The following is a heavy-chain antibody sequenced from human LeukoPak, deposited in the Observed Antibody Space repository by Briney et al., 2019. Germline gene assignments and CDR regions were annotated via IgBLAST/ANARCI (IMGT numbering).Heavy chain of an antibody. CDR3: ARKVESLDYYYMDV. CDR1: GFTFSSYA. CDR2: ISGSGGRT. V-gene: IGHV3-23*01. Sequence: GGSLRLSCAASGFTFSSYAMSWVRQAPGKGLEWVSGISGSGGRTYYADSVKGRFTISRDNSKNTVHVRMNSLRAEDTAVYYCARKVESLDYYYMDVWGQGTTVTVSS. D-gene: IGHD1-26*01. J-gene: IGHJ6*02.